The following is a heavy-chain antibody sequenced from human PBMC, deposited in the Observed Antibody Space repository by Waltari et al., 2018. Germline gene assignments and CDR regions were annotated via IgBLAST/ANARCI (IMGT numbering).Heavy chain of an antibody. CDR2: IYHSGST. CDR3: ARDLGASGSFDTPFDY. Sequence: QVQLQESGPGLVKPSETLSLTCAVSGYSISSGYYWGWIRQPPGKGLEWIGSIYHSGSTYYNPSLKSRVTISVDTSKNQFSLKLSSVTAADTAVYYCARDLGASGSFDTPFDYWGQGTLVTVSS. D-gene: IGHD1-26*01. CDR1: GYSISSGYY. J-gene: IGHJ4*02. V-gene: IGHV4-38-2*02.